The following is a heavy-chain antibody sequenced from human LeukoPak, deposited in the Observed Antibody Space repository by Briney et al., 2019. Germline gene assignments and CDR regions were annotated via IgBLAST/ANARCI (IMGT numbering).Heavy chain of an antibody. CDR1: EFTFSSYN. D-gene: IGHD3-3*01. Sequence: PGGSLRLSCAASEFTFSSYNMNWVRQAPGKGLEWVSSISSSSKYIYYADSVKGRFTISRDNSKNTLYLQMNSLRAEDTAVYYCAKDPNYDFWSGVRMAYYMDVWGKGTTVTVS. CDR3: AKDPNYDFWSGVRMAYYMDV. V-gene: IGHV3-21*04. J-gene: IGHJ6*03. CDR2: ISSSSKYI.